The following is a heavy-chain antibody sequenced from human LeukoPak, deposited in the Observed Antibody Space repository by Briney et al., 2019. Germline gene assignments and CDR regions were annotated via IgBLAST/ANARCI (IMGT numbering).Heavy chain of an antibody. D-gene: IGHD1-26*01. J-gene: IGHJ6*03. CDR2: ITSSGTYI. CDR1: GFDFNNYN. V-gene: IGHV3-21*01. CDR3: ARDPYSGSYGDYYYYYMDV. Sequence: SGGSLGLSCAASGFDFNNYNMNWVRQAPGKGLEWASSITSSGTYIYYADSVKGRFTISRDNAKNSLYLQMNSLRPEDTAVYYCARDPYSGSYGDYYYYYMDVWGKGTTVTISS.